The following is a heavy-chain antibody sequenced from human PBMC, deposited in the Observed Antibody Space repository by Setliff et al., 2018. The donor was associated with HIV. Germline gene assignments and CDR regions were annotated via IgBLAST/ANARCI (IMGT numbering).Heavy chain of an antibody. Sequence: LRLSCEASGFTFSDYYMDWVRQAPGKGLEWVGRTRNKANTYTTKYAASVKGRFTISRDDSKNSLYLQMNSLKTEDTAVYFCARGESFYDSSGNYFDYWGQGTLVTVSS. CDR2: TRNKANTYTT. CDR1: GFTFSDYY. D-gene: IGHD3-22*01. V-gene: IGHV3-72*01. J-gene: IGHJ4*02. CDR3: ARGESFYDSSGNYFDY.